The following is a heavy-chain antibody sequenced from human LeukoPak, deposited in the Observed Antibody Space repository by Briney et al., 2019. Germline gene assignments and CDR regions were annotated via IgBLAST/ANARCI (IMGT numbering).Heavy chain of an antibody. CDR2: IKSKTDGGTT. J-gene: IGHJ4*02. Sequence: GGSLRLSCAASGFTFSNAWMSWVRQAPGKGLEWVGRIKSKTDGGTTDYAAPVEGRFTISRDDSKNTLYLQMNSLKTEDTAVYYCTTYRRGYDFWSGSDIDYWGQGTLVTVSS. CDR3: TTYRRGYDFWSGSDIDY. D-gene: IGHD3-3*01. CDR1: GFTFSNAW. V-gene: IGHV3-15*01.